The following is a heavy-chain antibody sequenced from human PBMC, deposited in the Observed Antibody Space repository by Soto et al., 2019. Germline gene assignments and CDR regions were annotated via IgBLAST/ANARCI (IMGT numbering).Heavy chain of an antibody. D-gene: IGHD3-16*01. V-gene: IGHV1-18*01. CDR2: ISAYNGNT. Sequence: ASVKVSCKASGYTFTSYGISWVRQAPGQGLEWMGWISAYNGNTNYAQKLQGRVTMTTDTSTSTAYVELRSLRSDDTAVYYCASMGDDFHWFDPWGQGPLVTVSS. CDR3: ASMGDDFHWFDP. CDR1: GYTFTSYG. J-gene: IGHJ5*02.